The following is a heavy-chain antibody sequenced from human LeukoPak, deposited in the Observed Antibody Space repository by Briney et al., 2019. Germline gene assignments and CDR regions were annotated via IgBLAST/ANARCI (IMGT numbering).Heavy chain of an antibody. J-gene: IGHJ5*02. Sequence: SVKVSCKASGGTLSSYAISWVRQAPGQGLEWMGGIIPIFGTANYAQKFQGRVTITADESTSTAYMELSSLRSEDTAVYYCARRGSGWTEYNWFDPWGQGTLVTVSS. CDR3: ARRGSGWTEYNWFDP. CDR1: GGTLSSYA. CDR2: IIPIFGTA. V-gene: IGHV1-69*13. D-gene: IGHD6-19*01.